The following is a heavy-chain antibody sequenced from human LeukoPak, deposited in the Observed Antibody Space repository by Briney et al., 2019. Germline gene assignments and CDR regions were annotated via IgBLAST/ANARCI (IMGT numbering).Heavy chain of an antibody. CDR2: INPNSGGT. Sequence: ASVTVSCKASGYTFTFYYIFWVRQAPGQGLEWMGWINPNSGGTNYAQKFQGRVTMTRDTSISTAYMELSRLRSDDTAVFYCTRGHHYFVSGSYYNFWGQGTLVTVSS. V-gene: IGHV1-2*02. CDR1: GYTFTFYY. J-gene: IGHJ4*02. D-gene: IGHD3-10*01. CDR3: TRGHHYFVSGSYYNF.